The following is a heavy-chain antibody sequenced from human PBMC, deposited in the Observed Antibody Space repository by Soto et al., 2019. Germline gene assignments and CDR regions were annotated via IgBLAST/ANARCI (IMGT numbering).Heavy chain of an antibody. V-gene: IGHV3-21*01. CDR3: ARDRVTMVRGVSYGMDV. CDR1: GFTFSSYS. CDR2: ISSSSSYI. D-gene: IGHD3-10*01. J-gene: IGHJ6*02. Sequence: GWSLRLSCAASGFTFSSYSMNWVRQAPGKGLEWVSSISSSSSYIYYADSVKGRFTISRDNAKNSLYLQMNSLRAEDTAVYYCARDRVTMVRGVSYGMDVWGQGTTVTVSS.